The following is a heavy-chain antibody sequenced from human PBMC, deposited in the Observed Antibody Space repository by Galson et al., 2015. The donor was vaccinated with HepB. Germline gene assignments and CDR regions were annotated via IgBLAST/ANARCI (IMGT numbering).Heavy chain of an antibody. CDR3: ARDFRGIAAVYALKNYYYGLDV. D-gene: IGHD6-13*01. CDR1: GGSISSYY. CDR2: IYYSGST. Sequence: SETLSLTCTVSGGSISSYYWSWIRQPPGKGLEWIGYIYYSGSTNYNPSLKSRVTISVDTSKNQFSLKLSSVTAADTAVYYCARDFRGIAAVYALKNYYYGLDVWGQGTTVTVSS. V-gene: IGHV4-59*12. J-gene: IGHJ6*02.